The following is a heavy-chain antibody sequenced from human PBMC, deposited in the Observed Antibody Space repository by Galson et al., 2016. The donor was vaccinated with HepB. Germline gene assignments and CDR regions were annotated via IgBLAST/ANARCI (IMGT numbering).Heavy chain of an antibody. V-gene: IGHV3-23*01. CDR3: AKKMGSFDWFLEGYSFDY. D-gene: IGHD3-9*01. CDR1: GFTFDSYA. J-gene: IGHJ4*02. Sequence: SLRLSCAASGFTFDSYAMSWVRQAPRKGLEWVSLISGSGDTASYADSVKGRFTISRDNPKNTLYLQMNSLRAEDTAIYYCAKKMGSFDWFLEGYSFDYWGQGTLVTVSS. CDR2: ISGSGDTA.